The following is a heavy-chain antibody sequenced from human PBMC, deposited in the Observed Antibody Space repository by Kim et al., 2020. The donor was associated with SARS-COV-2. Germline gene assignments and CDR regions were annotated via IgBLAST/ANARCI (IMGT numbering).Heavy chain of an antibody. D-gene: IGHD3-22*01. CDR2: ISHTSRTI. Sequence: GGSLRLSCEASGFSFSDYYINWIRQTPGKGLEWLSYISHTSRTIYYADSVRGRFTISRDNAKKSAFLQMDNLRIEDTAMYYCAGRVWDGHGYPLFDSWGQGTLITVSS. CDR1: GFSFSDYY. CDR3: AGRVWDGHGYPLFDS. J-gene: IGHJ4*02. V-gene: IGHV3-11*04.